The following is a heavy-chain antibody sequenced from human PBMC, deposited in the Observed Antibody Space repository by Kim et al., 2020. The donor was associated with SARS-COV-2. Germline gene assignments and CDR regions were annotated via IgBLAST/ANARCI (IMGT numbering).Heavy chain of an antibody. D-gene: IGHD1-26*01. V-gene: IGHV3-23*01. CDR2: ISGSGGST. CDR3: AKDLVNDRSKAAYSGSYFDY. CDR1: GFTFSSYA. J-gene: IGHJ4*02. Sequence: GGSLRLSCAASGFTFSSYAMSWVRQAPGKGLEWVSAISGSGGSTYYADSVKGRFTISRDNSKNTLYLQMNSLRAEDTAVYYCAKDLVNDRSKAAYSGSYFDYWGQGTLVTVSS.